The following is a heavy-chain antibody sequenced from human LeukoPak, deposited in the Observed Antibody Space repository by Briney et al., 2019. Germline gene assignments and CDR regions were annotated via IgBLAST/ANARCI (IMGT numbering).Heavy chain of an antibody. D-gene: IGHD2-15*01. CDR2: INAGNGNT. CDR3: ARDLGYCSGGSCYSYWFDP. V-gene: IGHV1-3*01. CDR1: GYTFTSYA. Sequence: ASVKVSCKASGYTFTSYAMHWVRQAPGQRLEWMGWINAGNGNTKYSQKFQGRVTITRDTSASTAYMELSSLRSEDTAVYYCARDLGYCSGGSCYSYWFDPWGQGTLGTVSS. J-gene: IGHJ5*02.